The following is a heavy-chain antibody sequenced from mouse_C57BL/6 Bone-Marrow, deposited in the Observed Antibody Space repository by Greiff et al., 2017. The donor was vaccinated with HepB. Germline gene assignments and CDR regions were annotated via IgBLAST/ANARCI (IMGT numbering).Heavy chain of an antibody. CDR2: IHHSDSDT. Sequence: QVQLQQPGAELVKPGASVKVSCKASGYTFTSYWMHWVKQRPGQGLEWIGRIHHSDSDTNYNQKFKGKATLTVDKSSSTAYMQLSSLTSEDSAVYYCAIDKQRKPFAYWGRGTLVTVSA. D-gene: IGHD3-1*01. CDR3: AIDKQRKPFAY. CDR1: GYTFTSYW. J-gene: IGHJ3*01. V-gene: IGHV1-74*01.